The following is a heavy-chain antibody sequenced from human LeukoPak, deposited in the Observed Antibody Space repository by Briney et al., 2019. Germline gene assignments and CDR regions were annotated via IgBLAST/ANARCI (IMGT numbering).Heavy chain of an antibody. CDR2: ISYDGSNK. Sequence: PGRSLRLSCAASGFTFSSYGMHWVRQAPGKGLEWVAVISYDGSNKYYADSVKGRFTISRDNSKNTLYLQMNSLRAEDTAVYYCAKDLVPMVRGVIDWFDPWGQGTLVTVSS. D-gene: IGHD3-10*01. J-gene: IGHJ5*02. V-gene: IGHV3-30*18. CDR1: GFTFSSYG. CDR3: AKDLVPMVRGVIDWFDP.